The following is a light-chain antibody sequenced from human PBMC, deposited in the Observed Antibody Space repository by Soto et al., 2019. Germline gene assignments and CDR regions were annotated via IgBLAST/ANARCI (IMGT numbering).Light chain of an antibody. V-gene: IGKV4-1*01. CDR2: WAS. CDR3: QQYYGTPWT. CDR1: QSVLYSSTNKNY. J-gene: IGKJ1*01. Sequence: DIVMTQSPDSLAVSLGERATINCKSSQSVLYSSTNKNYLAWYQQKPGQPPKLLIYWASTRESGVPDRFSGSGSGTDFTLTISSLQAEDVAVYYCQQYYGTPWTFGQGTKVEIK.